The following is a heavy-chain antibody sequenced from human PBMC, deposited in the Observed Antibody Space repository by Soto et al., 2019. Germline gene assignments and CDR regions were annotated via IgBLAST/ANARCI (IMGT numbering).Heavy chain of an antibody. Sequence: QVQLQESGPGLVKPSETLSLTCTVSGGSISSYYWSWIRQPPGKGLEWIGYIYYSGSTNYNPSLTGXVXLXXDTSKNQFSLKLSSVTAADTAVYYCARRWGDAFDIWGQGTMVTVSS. D-gene: IGHD3-16*01. J-gene: IGHJ3*02. CDR1: GGSISSYY. CDR2: IYYSGST. V-gene: IGHV4-59*08. CDR3: ARRWGDAFDI.